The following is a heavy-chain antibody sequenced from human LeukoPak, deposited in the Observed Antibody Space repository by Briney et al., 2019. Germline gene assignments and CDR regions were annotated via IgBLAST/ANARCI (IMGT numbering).Heavy chain of an antibody. V-gene: IGHV1-18*01. CDR1: GYTFTSYG. Sequence: ASVKVSCKASGYTFTSYGISWVRQAPGQGLGWMGWISAYNGNTNYAQKLQGRVTMTTDTSTSTAYMELRSLRSDDTAVYYCARETVGYCSSTSCYTDYGMDVWGQGTTVTVSS. J-gene: IGHJ6*02. D-gene: IGHD2-2*02. CDR2: ISAYNGNT. CDR3: ARETVGYCSSTSCYTDYGMDV.